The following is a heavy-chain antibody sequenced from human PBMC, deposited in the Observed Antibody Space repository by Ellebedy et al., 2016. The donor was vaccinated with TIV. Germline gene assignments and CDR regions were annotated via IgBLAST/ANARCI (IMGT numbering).Heavy chain of an antibody. CDR2: IVVGSGNT. Sequence: SVKVSXXASGFTFTSSAVQWVRQARGQRLEWIGWIVVGSGNTNYAQKFQERVTITRDMSTSTAYMELSSLRSEDTAVYYCASQLELPSDYYYYGMDVWGQGTTVTVSS. D-gene: IGHD1-7*01. CDR3: ASQLELPSDYYYYGMDV. J-gene: IGHJ6*02. V-gene: IGHV1-58*01. CDR1: GFTFTSSA.